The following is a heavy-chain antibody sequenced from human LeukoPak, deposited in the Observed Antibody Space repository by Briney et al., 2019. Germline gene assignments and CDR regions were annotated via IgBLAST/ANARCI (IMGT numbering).Heavy chain of an antibody. CDR1: GGSISSYY. CDR3: ARLGWGDRRLTIFGVVPYWFDP. V-gene: IGHV4-59*05. CDR2: IYYSGST. J-gene: IGHJ5*02. D-gene: IGHD3-3*01. Sequence: SETLSLTCTVSGGSISSYYWSWIRQPPGKGLEWIGSIYYSGSTYYNPSLKSRVTISVDTSKNQFSLKLSSVTAADTAVYYCARLGWGDRRLTIFGVVPYWFDPWGQGTLVTVSS.